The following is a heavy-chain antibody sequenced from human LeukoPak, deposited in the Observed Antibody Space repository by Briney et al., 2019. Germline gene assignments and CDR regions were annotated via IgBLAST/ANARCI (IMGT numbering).Heavy chain of an antibody. V-gene: IGHV1-69*06. J-gene: IGHJ1*01. Sequence: GASVKVSCKASGGNFNTYAISWVRQAPGQGLEWMGGIIPIFGTGNYAQKFQGRVTITADKSTSTAYMELSSLRSEDTAVYYCARYHDLTGTYEYLKYWGQGTLVSVS. CDR1: GGNFNTYA. CDR2: IIPIFGTG. D-gene: IGHD7-27*01. CDR3: ARYHDLTGTYEYLKY.